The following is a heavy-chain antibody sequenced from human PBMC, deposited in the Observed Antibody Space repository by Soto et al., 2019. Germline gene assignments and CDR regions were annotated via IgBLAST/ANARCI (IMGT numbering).Heavy chain of an antibody. CDR3: ARSVDLDH. CDR2: ISLSRGYT. CDR1: GFTVSSHE. V-gene: IGHV3-48*03. D-gene: IGHD2-15*01. J-gene: IGHJ4*02. Sequence: PGGSLRLSCADSGFTVSSHEMNWVRQAPGKGLEWVSYISLSRGYTKYADSVKCRFTISRDNTKKVLYLQMNSRRAEDTAVYYCARSVDLDHWGQGTLVTVSS.